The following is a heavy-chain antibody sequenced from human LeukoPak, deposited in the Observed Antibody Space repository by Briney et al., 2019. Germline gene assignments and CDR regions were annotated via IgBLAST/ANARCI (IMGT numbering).Heavy chain of an antibody. J-gene: IGHJ4*02. CDR3: AKDKVAAAGGEFDY. V-gene: IGHV3-9*01. CDR1: GFTFDDYA. CDR2: ISWNSGSI. D-gene: IGHD6-13*01. Sequence: GGSLRLSCAASGFTFDDYAMHWVRQAPGKGLEWVPGISWNSGSIGYADSVKGRFTISRDNAKNSLYLQVNSLRVEDTALYYCAKDKVAAAGGEFDYWGQGTLVTVSS.